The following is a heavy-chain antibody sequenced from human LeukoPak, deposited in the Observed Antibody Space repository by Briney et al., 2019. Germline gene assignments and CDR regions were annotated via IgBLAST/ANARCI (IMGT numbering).Heavy chain of an antibody. CDR1: GYSISSGYY. CDR2: LYHSGST. J-gene: IGHJ5*02. D-gene: IGHD2-2*02. Sequence: SETLSLTCLVSGYSISSGYYWGWIRQPPGKGLEWIGNLYHSGSTYYNPSLRSRATISGDTSKNQFSLSLSSVTAADTAVYYCARECSSTTCYTRSFDPWGQGTLVTVSS. V-gene: IGHV4-38-2*02. CDR3: ARECSSTTCYTRSFDP.